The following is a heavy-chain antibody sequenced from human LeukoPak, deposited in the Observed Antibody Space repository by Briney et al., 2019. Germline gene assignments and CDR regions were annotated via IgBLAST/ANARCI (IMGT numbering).Heavy chain of an antibody. Sequence: GGSLRLSCAASGFAVGSNFISWVRQTPGKGLEWVSVIHRGGTTYYADAVKGRFTISRDNSKNTLYLQMSSLRAEDTAVYYCVKESGFMVAPNSAFDIWGQGTMVTVSS. J-gene: IGHJ3*02. D-gene: IGHD4/OR15-4a*01. CDR1: GFAVGSNF. CDR3: VKESGFMVAPNSAFDI. V-gene: IGHV3-66*01. CDR2: IHRGGTT.